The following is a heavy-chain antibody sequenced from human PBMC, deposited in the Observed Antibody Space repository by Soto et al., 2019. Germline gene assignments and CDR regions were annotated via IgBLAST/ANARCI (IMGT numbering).Heavy chain of an antibody. V-gene: IGHV1-18*04. CDR1: GYTFTSYG. D-gene: IGHD3-10*01. J-gene: IGHJ4*02. CDR2: ISAYNGNT. Sequence: ASVKVSCKASGYTFTSYGISWVRQAPGQGLEWMGWISAYNGNTNYAQKLQGRVTMTTDTSTSTAYMELRSLRAEDTAVYYCVKDLGFGSGTYLSITHFDRWGQGTLVTVSS. CDR3: VKDLGFGSGTYLSITHFDR.